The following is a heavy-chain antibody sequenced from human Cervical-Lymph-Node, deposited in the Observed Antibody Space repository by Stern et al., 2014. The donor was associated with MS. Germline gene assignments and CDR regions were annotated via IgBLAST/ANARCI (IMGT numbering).Heavy chain of an antibody. CDR1: GYTFTAYF. CDR2: ISPKTGSA. V-gene: IGHV1-2*02. Sequence: VQLVESGAEVERPGASVKVSCKASGYTFTAYFLHWGRQAPGQGLEWMGWISPKTGSATYAQKFQDRVTMTRDTSINTGYMEVSSLRSDDTAVYYCARDRGSYSDYWGQGTLVAVSS. D-gene: IGHD1-26*01. CDR3: ARDRGSYSDY. J-gene: IGHJ4*02.